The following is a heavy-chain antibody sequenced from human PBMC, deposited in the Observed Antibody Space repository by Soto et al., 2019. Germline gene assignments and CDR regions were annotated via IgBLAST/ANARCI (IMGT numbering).Heavy chain of an antibody. V-gene: IGHV2-5*02. Sequence: QITLKESGPTLVKPTQTLTLTCTFSGFSLSTSGVGVGWIRQPPGKALEWLALIFWDDDKRYSPSLKSRLTITKDTSKNQVVLTMTNMDPVDTATYYCAHRRRTGSYLWYFDYWGQGTLVTVSS. CDR3: AHRRRTGSYLWYFDY. CDR2: IFWDDDK. CDR1: GFSLSTSGVG. D-gene: IGHD1-26*01. J-gene: IGHJ4*02.